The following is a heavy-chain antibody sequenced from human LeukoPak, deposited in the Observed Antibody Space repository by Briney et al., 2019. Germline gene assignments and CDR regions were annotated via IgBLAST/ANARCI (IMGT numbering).Heavy chain of an antibody. V-gene: IGHV3-74*01. D-gene: IGHD7-27*01. CDR3: AREPNWGYYYYCMSV. Sequence: GGSLRLSCAASGITFSSYWMHWVRQAPGKGLVWVSRINSDGRSTSYADSVKGRFTISRDNAKNTLYLQMNSLRAEDTAIYYCAREPNWGYYYYCMSVWGKGTTVTISS. CDR2: INSDGRST. J-gene: IGHJ6*03. CDR1: GITFSSYW.